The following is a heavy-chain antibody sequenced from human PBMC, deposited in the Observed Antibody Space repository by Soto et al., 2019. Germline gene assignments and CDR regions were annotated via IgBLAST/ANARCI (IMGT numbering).Heavy chain of an antibody. CDR2: INHSGST. D-gene: IGHD3-3*01. CDR3: ARGRYYDFWSGYYFPGPRDNYYYYYMDV. Sequence: PSETLSLTCAVYGGPFSGYYWIWIRQPPGKGLEWIGEINHSGSTNYNPSLKSRVTISVDTSKNQFSLKLSSVTAADTAVYYCARGRYYDFWSGYYFPGPRDNYYYYYMDVWGKGTTVTVSS. J-gene: IGHJ6*03. CDR1: GGPFSGYY. V-gene: IGHV4-34*01.